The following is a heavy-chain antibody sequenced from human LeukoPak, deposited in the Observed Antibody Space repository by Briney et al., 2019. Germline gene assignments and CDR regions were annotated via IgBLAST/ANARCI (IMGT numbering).Heavy chain of an antibody. J-gene: IGHJ4*02. Sequence: SETLSLTCTVSGGSITSSSYYWGWIRQPPGKGLEWIGSIYYSGSTYYNPSVKSRVTISVDTSKNQFSLKLSSVTAADTAVYYCARARAWIQLWLRLGDYYFDYWGQGTLVTVSS. V-gene: IGHV4-39*07. D-gene: IGHD5-18*01. CDR3: ARARAWIQLWLRLGDYYFDY. CDR2: IYYSGST. CDR1: GGSITSSSYY.